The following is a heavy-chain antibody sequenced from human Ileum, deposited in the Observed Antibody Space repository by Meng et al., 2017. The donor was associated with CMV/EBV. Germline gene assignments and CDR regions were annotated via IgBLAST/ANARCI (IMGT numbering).Heavy chain of an antibody. CDR3: ATRAPKSESYLYFDY. CDR2: IKPDGSEK. CDR1: GFTFSNYW. V-gene: IGHV3-7*01. D-gene: IGHD1-26*01. Sequence: GESLKISCAASGFTFSNYWMTWVRQGSGKGLEWVANIKPDGSEKYYVDSVKGRFTISRDNAKNSLYLQINSLRAEDTAVYYCATRAPKSESYLYFDYWGQGTLVTVSS. J-gene: IGHJ4*02.